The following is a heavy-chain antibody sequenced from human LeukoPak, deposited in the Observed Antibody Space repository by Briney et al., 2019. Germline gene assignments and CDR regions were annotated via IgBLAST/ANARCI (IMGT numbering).Heavy chain of an antibody. D-gene: IGHD5-24*01. Sequence: GGSLRLSCAASGFTFSSYWMSWVRQAPGRGLEWVANIKQDGSEKYYVDSVKGRFTISRDNAKNSLYLQMNSLRAEDTAVYYCARAEMTTITYPDYWGQGTPVTVSS. CDR2: IKQDGSEK. CDR1: GFTFSSYW. V-gene: IGHV3-7*01. J-gene: IGHJ4*02. CDR3: ARAEMTTITYPDY.